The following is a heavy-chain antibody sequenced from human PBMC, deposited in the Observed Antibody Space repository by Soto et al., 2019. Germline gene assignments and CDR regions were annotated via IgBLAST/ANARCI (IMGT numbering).Heavy chain of an antibody. V-gene: IGHV4-31*03. D-gene: IGHD1-7*01. CDR2: IYYGGST. Sequence: SETLSLTCTVSGGSISSGGYYWSWIRQHPGKGLEWIGYIYYGGSTYYNPSLKSRVTISVDTSKNQFSLKLSSVTAADTAVYYCARVYLGTKYYYYMDVWGKGTTVTVSS. CDR3: ARVYLGTKYYYYMDV. J-gene: IGHJ6*03. CDR1: GGSISSGGYY.